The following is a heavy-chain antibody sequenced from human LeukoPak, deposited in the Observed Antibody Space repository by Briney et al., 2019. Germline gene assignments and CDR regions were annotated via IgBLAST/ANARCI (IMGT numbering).Heavy chain of an antibody. V-gene: IGHV4-39*01. CDR2: IYYSGST. J-gene: IGHJ6*03. CDR3: AAQLGMYYMDV. Sequence: SETLSLTCTLSGGSISSSSYYWAWIRQPPGKGLEWIGSIYYSGSTYYNPSLKSRVTISVDTSKNQFSLKLSTVTAADTAVYYCAAQLGMYYMDVWGKGTTVTISS. CDR1: GGSISSSSYY. D-gene: IGHD7-27*01.